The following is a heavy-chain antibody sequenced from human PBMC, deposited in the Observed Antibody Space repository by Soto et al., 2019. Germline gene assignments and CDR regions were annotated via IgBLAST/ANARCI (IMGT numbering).Heavy chain of an antibody. CDR2: IYYSGST. V-gene: IGHV4-59*01. J-gene: IGHJ3*02. CDR3: ARGIGAVVTLLNRPPGAFDI. Sequence: PSETLSLTCTVSGGSISSYYWSWIRPPPGKGLEWIGYIYYSGSTNYNPSLKSRVTISVDTSKNQFSLKLSSVTAADTAVYYCARGIGAVVTLLNRPPGAFDIWGQGTMVTVSS. D-gene: IGHD3-22*01. CDR1: GGSISSYY.